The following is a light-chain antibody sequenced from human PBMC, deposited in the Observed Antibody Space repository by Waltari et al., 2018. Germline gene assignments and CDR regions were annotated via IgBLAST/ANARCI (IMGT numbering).Light chain of an antibody. CDR2: QVS. CDR1: QSLVHSDGNTY. V-gene: IGKV2-30*02. J-gene: IGKJ1*01. CDR3: MQGTHWPRT. Sequence: DVVMTQSPLSLPVTLGQPASISCWSRQSLVHSDGNTYLNWFHQRPGQSPRRLIYQVSNRDSGVPDRFSGSGSGTDFTLKISRVEAEDVGVYYCMQGTHWPRTFGQGTKVEIK.